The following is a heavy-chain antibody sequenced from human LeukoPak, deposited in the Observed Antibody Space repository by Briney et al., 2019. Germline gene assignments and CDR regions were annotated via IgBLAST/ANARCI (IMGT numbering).Heavy chain of an antibody. D-gene: IGHD6-13*01. CDR2: IIPIFGTA. V-gene: IGHV1-69*13. J-gene: IGHJ1*01. Sequence: GASVKVSCKASGGTVSSYAISWVRQAPGQGLEWMGGIIPIFGTANYAQKFQGRVTITADESTSTAYMELSSLRSEDTAVYYCAIDNYRGYSSSWYDNYFQHWGQGTLVTVSS. CDR3: AIDNYRGYSSSWYDNYFQH. CDR1: GGTVSSYA.